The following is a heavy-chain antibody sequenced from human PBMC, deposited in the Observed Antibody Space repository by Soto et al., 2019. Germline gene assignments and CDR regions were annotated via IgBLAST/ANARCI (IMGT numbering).Heavy chain of an antibody. D-gene: IGHD7-27*01. Sequence: PSETLSLTCTVSGGSVSSYYWSWIRQPAGKGLEWIGRFYTSGNTNYNPSLKSRVTMSLDTSKNQFSLKLSSVTAADTAVYFCASDSTGWFDSWGQGTLATVSS. J-gene: IGHJ5*01. CDR2: FYTSGNT. V-gene: IGHV4-4*07. CDR3: ASDSTGWFDS. CDR1: GGSVSSYY.